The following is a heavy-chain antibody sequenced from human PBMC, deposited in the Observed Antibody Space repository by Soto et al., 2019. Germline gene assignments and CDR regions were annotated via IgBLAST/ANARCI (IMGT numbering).Heavy chain of an antibody. CDR3: ARGPANYYDSSGYLLD. Sequence: GGSLRLSCAASGFTFSSYWMHWVRQAPGKGLVWVSRINSDGSSTSYADSVKGRFTISRDNAKNMLYLQMNSLRAEDTAVYYCARGPANYYDSSGYLLDWGQGTLVTVSS. CDR1: GFTFSSYW. J-gene: IGHJ4*02. V-gene: IGHV3-74*01. D-gene: IGHD3-22*01. CDR2: INSDGSST.